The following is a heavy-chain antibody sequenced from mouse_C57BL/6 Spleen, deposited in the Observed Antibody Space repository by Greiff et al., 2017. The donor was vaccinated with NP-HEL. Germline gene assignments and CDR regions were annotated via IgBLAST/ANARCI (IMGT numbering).Heavy chain of an antibody. CDR2: INPGSGGT. V-gene: IGHV1-54*01. Sequence: VHLVESGAELVRPGTSVKVSCKASGYAFTNYLIEWVKQRPGQGLEWIGVINPGSGGTNYNEKFKGKATLTADKSSSTAYMQLSSLTSEDSAVYFCAASGNYEYFDVWGTGTTVTVSS. D-gene: IGHD2-1*01. J-gene: IGHJ1*03. CDR3: AASGNYEYFDV. CDR1: GYAFTNYL.